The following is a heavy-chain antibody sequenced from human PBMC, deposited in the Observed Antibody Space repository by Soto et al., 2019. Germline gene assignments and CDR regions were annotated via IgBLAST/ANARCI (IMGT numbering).Heavy chain of an antibody. CDR3: ARLRFLEWLASYYFDY. D-gene: IGHD3-3*01. CDR1: GGSISSGGYY. Sequence: QVQLQESGPGLVKPSQTLSLTCTVSGGSISSGGYYWSWIRQHPGKGLEWIGYIYYSGSTYYNPSLKSRVTISVDTSKNQVSLKLSSVTAADTAVYYCARLRFLEWLASYYFDYLGQGTLVTVSS. V-gene: IGHV4-31*03. CDR2: IYYSGST. J-gene: IGHJ4*02.